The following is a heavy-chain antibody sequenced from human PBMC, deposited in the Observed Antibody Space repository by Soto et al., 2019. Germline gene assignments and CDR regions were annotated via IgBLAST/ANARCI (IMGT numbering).Heavy chain of an antibody. CDR2: INHSGST. V-gene: IGHV4-34*01. CDR3: ARFGSTYYYYGMDV. D-gene: IGHD3-10*01. J-gene: IGHJ6*02. CDR1: GGSFSGSY. Sequence: PSETLSLTCAVYGGSFSGSYWSWTRKPPGKGLEWIGEINHSGSTNYNPSLKSRVTISVDTSKNQFSLKLSSVTAADTSVYYCARFGSTYYYYGMDVWGQGTTVTVSS.